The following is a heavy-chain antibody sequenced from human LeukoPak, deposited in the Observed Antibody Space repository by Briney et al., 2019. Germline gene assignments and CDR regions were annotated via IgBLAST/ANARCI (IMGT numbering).Heavy chain of an antibody. J-gene: IGHJ4*02. V-gene: IGHV3-30*04. CDR3: ARDGRAVAGPLDY. CDR2: ISYDGGNK. CDR1: GFTFSSYA. D-gene: IGHD6-19*01. Sequence: PGGSLRLSCAASGFTFSSYAMHWVRQAPGKGLEWVAVISYDGGNKYYADSVKGRFTISRDNSKNTLYLQMNSLRAEDTAVYYCARDGRAVAGPLDYWGQGTLVTVSS.